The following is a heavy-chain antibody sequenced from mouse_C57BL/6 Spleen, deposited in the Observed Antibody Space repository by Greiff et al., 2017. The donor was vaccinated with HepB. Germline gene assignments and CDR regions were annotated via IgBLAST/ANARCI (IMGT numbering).Heavy chain of an antibody. D-gene: IGHD3-2*02. Sequence: VQLQQSGPELVKPGASVKISCKASGYSFTGYYMNWVKQSPEKSLEWIGEINPSTGGTTYNQKFKAKATLTVDKSSSTAYMQLKSLTSEDSAVYYCARGGQLRLTGFAYWGQGTLVTVSA. J-gene: IGHJ3*01. CDR3: ARGGQLRLTGFAY. V-gene: IGHV1-42*01. CDR1: GYSFTGYY. CDR2: INPSTGGT.